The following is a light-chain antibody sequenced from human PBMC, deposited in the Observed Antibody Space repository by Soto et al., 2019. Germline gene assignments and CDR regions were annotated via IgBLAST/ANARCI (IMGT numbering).Light chain of an antibody. Sequence: LTPSPATLSLSPGDRAPLSCRASQSSHTSLAWYQQKAGKPPRLVIYDSTLRANGVPDRFGGSRSGTEFTLTIRSLQPEDFAAYYCQQSFRCPITFGQGTRLEIK. CDR2: DST. CDR1: QSSHTS. CDR3: QQSFRCPIT. J-gene: IGKJ5*01. V-gene: IGKV3-11*01.